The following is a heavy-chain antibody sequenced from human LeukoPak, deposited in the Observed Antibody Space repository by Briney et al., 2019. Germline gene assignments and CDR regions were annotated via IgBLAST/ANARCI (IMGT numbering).Heavy chain of an antibody. Sequence: GGSLRLSCAASGFIFSHYGMHWVRQAPGKGLEWVAVIQNDASTENFADSMKGRFTISRDNSKNTVFLQMNSLRVEDTAVYYCARELSQIVWGGLDYGGQGTLVSVSS. V-gene: IGHV3-33*05. CDR2: IQNDASTE. CDR1: GFIFSHYG. D-gene: IGHD2-21*01. CDR3: ARELSQIVWGGLDY. J-gene: IGHJ4*02.